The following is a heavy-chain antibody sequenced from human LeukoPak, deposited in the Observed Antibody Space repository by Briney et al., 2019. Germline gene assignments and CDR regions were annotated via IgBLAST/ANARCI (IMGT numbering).Heavy chain of an antibody. D-gene: IGHD2-8*01. J-gene: IGHJ4*02. CDR1: GGTFSSHA. Sequence: SVTVSCTASGGTFSSHAISWVRQAPGQGLEWMGGIIPIFGTANYAQKFQGRVAITADESTSTAYMELSSLRSEDTAVYYCTRDATEGRSLMLYWGQGTLVTVSS. V-gene: IGHV1-69*13. CDR2: IIPIFGTA. CDR3: TRDATEGRSLMLY.